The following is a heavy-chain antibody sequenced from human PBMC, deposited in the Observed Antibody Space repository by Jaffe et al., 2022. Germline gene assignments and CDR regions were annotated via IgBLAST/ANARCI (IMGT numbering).Heavy chain of an antibody. D-gene: IGHD1-26*01. Sequence: EVQLVESGGGLVQPGGSLRLSCAASGFTFSSYEMNWVRQAPGKGLEWVSYISSSGSTIYYADSVKGRFTISRDNAKNSLYLQMNSLRAEDTAVYYCARDRSGSYYRYFDYWGQGTLVTVSS. V-gene: IGHV3-48*03. CDR3: ARDRSGSYYRYFDY. CDR1: GFTFSSYE. J-gene: IGHJ4*02. CDR2: ISSSGSTI.